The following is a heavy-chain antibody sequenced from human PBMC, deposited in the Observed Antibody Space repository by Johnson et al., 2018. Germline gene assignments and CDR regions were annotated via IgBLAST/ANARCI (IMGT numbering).Heavy chain of an antibody. J-gene: IGHJ6*02. CDR3: ARGLSGYDYVWGSYRPGGDYYYYGMDV. CDR2: ISGSGGST. D-gene: IGHD3-16*02. CDR1: GFTFSSYA. Sequence: VQLVQSGGGLVQPGGSLRLSCAASGFTFSSYAMNWVRQAPGKGLEWVSAISGSGGSTYYADSVKGRFTISRDNSKNTLYLQMNSLRSEDTAVYYCARGLSGYDYVWGSYRPGGDYYYYGMDVWGQGTTVTVSS. V-gene: IGHV3-23*04.